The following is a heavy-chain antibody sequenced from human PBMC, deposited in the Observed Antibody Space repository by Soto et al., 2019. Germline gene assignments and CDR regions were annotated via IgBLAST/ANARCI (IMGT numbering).Heavy chain of an antibody. D-gene: IGHD1-1*01. CDR1: GYTFTSYG. V-gene: IGHV1-18*01. Sequence: ASVKVSCKASGYTFTSYGISWVRQAPGQGLEWMGWISASNVNTNYAQKIQGRATMTTDPPTSRAYMELRSLRSDDTAVYYCAGALGNWNDPYYFDYWGQGTLVTVSS. J-gene: IGHJ4*02. CDR3: AGALGNWNDPYYFDY. CDR2: ISASNVNT.